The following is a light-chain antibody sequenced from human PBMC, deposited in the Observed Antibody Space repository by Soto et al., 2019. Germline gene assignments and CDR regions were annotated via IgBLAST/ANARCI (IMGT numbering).Light chain of an antibody. CDR3: SSFTSNTPFV. Sequence: QSALTQPPSVSGSPGQSVTISCTGTSSDVGSYNRVSWYQQPPGTAPKLMIYEVSNRPSGVPDRFSGSKSGNTASLTISGLQAEDEADYYCSSFTSNTPFVFGTGTKVTVL. CDR1: SSDVGSYNR. CDR2: EVS. V-gene: IGLV2-18*02. J-gene: IGLJ1*01.